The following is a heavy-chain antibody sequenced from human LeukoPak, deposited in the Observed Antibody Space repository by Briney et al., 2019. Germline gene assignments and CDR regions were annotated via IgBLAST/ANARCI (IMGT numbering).Heavy chain of an antibody. D-gene: IGHD6-19*01. CDR3: HCSGWYNAFDI. CDR1: GYTFTNYY. V-gene: IGHV1-46*01. Sequence: GASVKVSYKASGYTFTNYYIHWVRQAPGQGLEWMGVINPSGGSTSYAQMFQGRVTMTRDRSTNTLYMELSSLRSEDTAVYYCHCSGWYNAFDIWGQGTMVTVSS. J-gene: IGHJ3*02. CDR2: INPSGGST.